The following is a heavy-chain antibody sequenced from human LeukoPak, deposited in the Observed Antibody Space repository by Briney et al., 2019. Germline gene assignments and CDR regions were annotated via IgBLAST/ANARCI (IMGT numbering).Heavy chain of an antibody. V-gene: IGHV3-21*01. Sequence: GGSLRLSCAASGFTFSNSALNWVRQVPGKGLEWVSSIDYDSSHIYYAASVRGRFTISRDNARNSVYLQMNSLRVEDTAVYYCARDPLRYLRVGHYDYWGQGTLVAVSS. CDR2: IDYDSSHI. J-gene: IGHJ4*02. D-gene: IGHD3-9*01. CDR3: ARDPLRYLRVGHYDY. CDR1: GFTFSNSA.